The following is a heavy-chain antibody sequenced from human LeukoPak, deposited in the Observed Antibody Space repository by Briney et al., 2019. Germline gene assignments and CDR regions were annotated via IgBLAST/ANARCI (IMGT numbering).Heavy chain of an antibody. CDR1: GGSISSYY. Sequence: SETLSLTCTVSGGSISSYYWSWIRQPPGKGLEWIGYIYYTGSTNYNPSLKSRVTISVDTSKNQFSLKLSSVTAADTAVYYCARDRPGGSSLDYWGQGTLVTVSS. J-gene: IGHJ4*02. D-gene: IGHD6-13*01. CDR3: ARDRPGGSSLDY. CDR2: IYYTGST. V-gene: IGHV4-59*01.